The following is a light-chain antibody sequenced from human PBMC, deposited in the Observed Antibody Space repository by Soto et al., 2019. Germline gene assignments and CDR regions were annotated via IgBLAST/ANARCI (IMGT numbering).Light chain of an antibody. V-gene: IGKV3D-7*01. Sequence: EIVLTQSPATLSLSPGERATLSCRASQSINRHLAWYRQKPGQAPRLLIYGASTRATGIPARFIGSGSGTDFTLTISSLQPEDFAVYYCQQDLNLPITFGQGTRLEIK. CDR3: QQDLNLPIT. J-gene: IGKJ5*01. CDR1: QSINRH. CDR2: GAS.